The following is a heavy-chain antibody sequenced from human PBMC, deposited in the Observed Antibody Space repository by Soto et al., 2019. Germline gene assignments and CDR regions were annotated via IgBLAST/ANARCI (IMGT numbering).Heavy chain of an antibody. V-gene: IGHV2-26*01. CDR2: IDSSGEK. J-gene: IGHJ5*02. Sequence: QVTVKESGPVLVKPTETLTLRCTVSGLSITDSEMGVSWIRQPPGQPLEWLAHIDSSGEKSYRTFLKSRLAISKYTSKSQIVLTMTNMDPADTATYYCARRHLAVAVSPWFDPWGQGIPVTVSS. CDR1: GLSITDSEMG. CDR3: ARRHLAVAVSPWFDP. D-gene: IGHD6-19*01.